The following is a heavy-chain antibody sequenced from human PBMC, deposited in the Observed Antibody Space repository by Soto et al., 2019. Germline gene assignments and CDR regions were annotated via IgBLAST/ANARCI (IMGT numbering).Heavy chain of an antibody. CDR3: AKDRSRTGIADVFEI. J-gene: IGHJ3*02. D-gene: IGHD6-13*01. V-gene: IGHV3-15*07. CDR2: IKSKTDGGTT. Sequence: GALRLSCAASGFTSSRYWMHWVRQAPGKGLEWVGRIKSKTDGGTTDYAAPVKGRFTISRDDSKNTLYLQMNSLRAEDTAVYYCAKDRSRTGIADVFEIWGQGTMVTVSS. CDR1: GFTSSRYW.